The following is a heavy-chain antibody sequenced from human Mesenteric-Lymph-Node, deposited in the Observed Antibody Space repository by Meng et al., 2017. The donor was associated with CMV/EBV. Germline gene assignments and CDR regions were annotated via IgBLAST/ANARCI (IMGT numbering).Heavy chain of an antibody. CDR2: INPNSGGT. V-gene: IGHV1-2*02. CDR3: AKDGAPIFGVVVRRGWFDP. CDR1: GGTFSRFA. D-gene: IGHD3-3*01. Sequence: ASVKVSCKASGGTFSRFAFNWVRQAPGQGLEWMGSINPNSGGTNYLLKFQGRVTMTRDTSMSTVHMEVRRLTSDDTAVYYCAKDGAPIFGVVVRRGWFDPWGQGTLVTVSS. J-gene: IGHJ5*02.